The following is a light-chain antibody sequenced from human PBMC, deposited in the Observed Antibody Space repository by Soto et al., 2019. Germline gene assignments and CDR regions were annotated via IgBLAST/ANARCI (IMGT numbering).Light chain of an antibody. CDR1: EDISNY. V-gene: IGKV1-16*01. CDR3: QQYDSYPIT. CDR2: GAS. J-gene: IGKJ5*01. Sequence: DIQMTQSPSSLSASVGDRVTITCRASEDISNYLAWFQQKPGEAPKPLFYGASSLQSGVPSRFSGSGSGTDFTLTIRNLQPEDFATYYCQQYDSYPITFGRGTRLEIK.